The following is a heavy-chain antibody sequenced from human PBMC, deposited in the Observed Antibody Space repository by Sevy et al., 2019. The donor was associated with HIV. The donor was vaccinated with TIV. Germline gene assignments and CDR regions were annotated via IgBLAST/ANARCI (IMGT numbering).Heavy chain of an antibody. Sequence: GGSLRLSCAASGFSISGYTMNWVRQAPGKGLEWVSSISSGSSYISYGESVKGRFTISRDNAKNSLFLQMNSLRAEDTAVYYCARSLDYYDSSGANDYWGQGTLVTVSS. J-gene: IGHJ4*02. CDR2: ISSGSSYI. V-gene: IGHV3-21*01. CDR1: GFSISGYT. D-gene: IGHD3-22*01. CDR3: ARSLDYYDSSGANDY.